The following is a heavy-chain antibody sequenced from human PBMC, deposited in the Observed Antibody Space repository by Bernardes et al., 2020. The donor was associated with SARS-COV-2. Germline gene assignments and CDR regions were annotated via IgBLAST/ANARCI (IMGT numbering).Heavy chain of an antibody. J-gene: IGHJ4*02. CDR1: GFTFSSYG. CDR3: ARDGSWVGALDY. D-gene: IGHD1-26*01. Sequence: GGSLRLSCAASGFTFSSYGMHWVRQAPGKGLEWVAVIWYDGSNKYYADSVKGRFTISRDNSKNTLYLQMNSLRAEDTAVYYCARDGSWVGALDYWGQGTLVTVSS. V-gene: IGHV3-33*01. CDR2: IWYDGSNK.